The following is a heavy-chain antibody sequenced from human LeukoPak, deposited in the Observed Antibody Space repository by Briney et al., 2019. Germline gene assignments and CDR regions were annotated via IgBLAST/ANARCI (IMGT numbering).Heavy chain of an antibody. V-gene: IGHV3-21*01. Sequence: GGSLRLSCAASGFTFSSYSMNWVRQAPGKGLEWVSSIGSSGTSISSADSVRGRFTISRDNAKNSLYLQMNSLRAEDTAVYYCARDRGYFYWGQGTLVTVSS. J-gene: IGHJ4*02. D-gene: IGHD5-18*01. CDR2: IGSSGTSI. CDR3: ARDRGYFY. CDR1: GFTFSSYS.